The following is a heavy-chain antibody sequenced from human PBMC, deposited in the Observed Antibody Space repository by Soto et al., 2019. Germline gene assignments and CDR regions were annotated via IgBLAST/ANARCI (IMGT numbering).Heavy chain of an antibody. CDR2: IYHSGST. V-gene: IGHV4-4*02. D-gene: IGHD3-10*01. Sequence: SETLSLTCAVSGGSISSSNWCSWVRQPPGKGLEWIGEIYHSGSTNYNPSLKSRVTISVDKSKNQFSLKLSSVTAADTAVYYCARAATAITYYYGSGSSSPGGMDVWGQGTTVTVSS. J-gene: IGHJ6*02. CDR3: ARAATAITYYYGSGSSSPGGMDV. CDR1: GGSISSSNW.